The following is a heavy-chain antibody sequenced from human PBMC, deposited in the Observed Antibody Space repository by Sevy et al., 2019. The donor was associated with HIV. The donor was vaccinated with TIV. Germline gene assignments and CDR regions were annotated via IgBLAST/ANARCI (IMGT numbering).Heavy chain of an antibody. CDR2: IIPIFGTA. J-gene: IGHJ6*02. CDR3: ARAYRDTDYYYYGMDV. V-gene: IGHV1-69*13. Sequence: ASVKVSCKASGGTFSSYAISWVRQAPGQGLEWMGGIIPIFGTANYAQKFQGRVTITADESTSTAYMGLSSLRSEDTAVYYCARAYRDTDYYYYGMDVWGQGTTVTVSS. CDR1: GGTFSSYA. D-gene: IGHD5-18*01.